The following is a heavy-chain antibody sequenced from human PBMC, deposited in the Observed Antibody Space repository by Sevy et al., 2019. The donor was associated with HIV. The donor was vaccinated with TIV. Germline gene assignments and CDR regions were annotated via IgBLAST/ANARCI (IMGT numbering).Heavy chain of an antibody. CDR3: ARDGRAARDFDY. CDR2: ISSDGSRT. J-gene: IGHJ4*02. Sequence: GGSLRFSCAASGFTFSSYWMHWVRHAPGKGLVWVSRISSDGSRTSYADIVRGRFTISRDNAKNSLYLQMKSLQADDTALYYCARDGRAARDFDYWGQGTLVTVSS. V-gene: IGHV3-74*01. D-gene: IGHD6-6*01. CDR1: GFTFSSYW.